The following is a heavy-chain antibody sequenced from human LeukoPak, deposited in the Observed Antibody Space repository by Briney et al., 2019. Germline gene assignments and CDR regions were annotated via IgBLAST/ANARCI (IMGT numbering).Heavy chain of an antibody. CDR3: ARDGYIAAFDY. Sequence: SQTLSLTCTVSGGSISSGAYYWSWIRQHPGKGLEWIGYIYYSGSTYYNPSLKSRVTISVDTSKNQFSLKLSSVTAADTAVYYCARDGYIAAFDYWGQGTLVTVSS. D-gene: IGHD6-6*01. V-gene: IGHV4-31*03. CDR2: IYYSGST. J-gene: IGHJ4*02. CDR1: GGSISSGAYY.